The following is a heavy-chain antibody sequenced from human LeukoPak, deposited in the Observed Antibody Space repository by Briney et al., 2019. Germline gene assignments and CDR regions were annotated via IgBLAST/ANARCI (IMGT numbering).Heavy chain of an antibody. CDR1: GFTFDDYA. V-gene: IGHV3-9*01. J-gene: IGHJ4*02. CDR2: ISWNSGSI. CDR3: ARDKAYGYNSADY. D-gene: IGHD5-24*01. Sequence: GGSLRLSCAASGFTFDDYAMHWVRQAPGKGLEWVSGISWNSGSIGYADSVKGRFTISRDNSKNTLYLQMNSLRAEDTAVYYCARDKAYGYNSADYWGQGTLVTVSS.